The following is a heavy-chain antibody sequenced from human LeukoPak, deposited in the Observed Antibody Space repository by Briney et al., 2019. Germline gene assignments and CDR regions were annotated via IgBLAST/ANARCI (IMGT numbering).Heavy chain of an antibody. J-gene: IGHJ6*03. D-gene: IGHD4-17*01. Sequence: SETLSLTCAVYGGSFSGYYSSWVRQPPGKGLEWVGDINHGGSSNYNPSLQSRVTLSVDTSKNQSSLKLSSVTAAETAVYYCARETKVTTLGNYYYYYYMDVWGKGTTVTVSS. CDR1: GGSFSGYY. CDR2: INHGGSS. CDR3: ARETKVTTLGNYYYYYYMDV. V-gene: IGHV4-34*01.